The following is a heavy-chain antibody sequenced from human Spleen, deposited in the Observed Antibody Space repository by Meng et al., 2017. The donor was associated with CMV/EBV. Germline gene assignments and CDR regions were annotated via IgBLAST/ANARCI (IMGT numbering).Heavy chain of an antibody. V-gene: IGHV4-39*07. Sequence: SETLSLTCTVSGGSISSSSYYWGWIRQPPGKGLEWIGSIYYSGSTYYNPSLKSRVTISVDTSKNQFSLKLSSVTAADTAVYYCARDGGDDFWSGYYIASGFDYWGQGTLVTVSS. CDR2: IYYSGST. J-gene: IGHJ4*02. CDR1: GGSISSSSYY. D-gene: IGHD3-3*01. CDR3: ARDGGDDFWSGYYIASGFDY.